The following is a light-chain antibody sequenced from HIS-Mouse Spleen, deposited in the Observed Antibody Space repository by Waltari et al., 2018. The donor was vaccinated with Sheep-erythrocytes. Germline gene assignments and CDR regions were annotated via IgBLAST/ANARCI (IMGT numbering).Light chain of an antibody. CDR3: QQSYSTPQFT. CDR1: QSISSY. Sequence: DIQLTQSPSFLSASVGDRVTITSRASQSISSYLAWYQQKPGKAPKLLIYAASTLQSGVPSRFSGSGSGTEFTITISSLQPEDFATYYCQQSYSTPQFTFGPGTKVDIK. J-gene: IGKJ3*01. CDR2: AAS. V-gene: IGKV1-9*01.